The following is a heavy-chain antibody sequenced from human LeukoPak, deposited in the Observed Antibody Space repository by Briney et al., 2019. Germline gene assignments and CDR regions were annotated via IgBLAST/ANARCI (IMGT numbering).Heavy chain of an antibody. D-gene: IGHD1-1*01. Sequence: GGSLRLSCAASGFTFSSYGMLWVRQAPGKGLEWVAVISYDGSNKYYADSVKGRFTISRDNSKNTLYLQMNSLRAEDTAVYYCAKDQHWNDVGGWFDPWGQGTLVTVSS. CDR3: AKDQHWNDVGGWFDP. CDR1: GFTFSSYG. V-gene: IGHV3-30*18. CDR2: ISYDGSNK. J-gene: IGHJ5*02.